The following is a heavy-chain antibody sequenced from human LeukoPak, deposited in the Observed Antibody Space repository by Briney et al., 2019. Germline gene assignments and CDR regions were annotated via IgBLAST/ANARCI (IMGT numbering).Heavy chain of an antibody. CDR2: INPSVDST. J-gene: IGHJ4*02. Sequence: ASVKVSCKASGYIFSHFYMHWVRQAPGQGLEWMGIINPSVDSTNYAQKFQGRVTMTRATSTNTLYMELSSLRSEDTAVYYCARDLRQEAPFDYWGKGTLVTVSP. V-gene: IGHV1-46*01. CDR1: GYIFSHFY. CDR3: ARDLRQEAPFDY.